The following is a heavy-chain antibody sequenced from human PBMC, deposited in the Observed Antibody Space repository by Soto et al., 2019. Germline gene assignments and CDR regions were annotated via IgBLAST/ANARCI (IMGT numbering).Heavy chain of an antibody. CDR2: TWYDGSSK. J-gene: IGHJ4*02. V-gene: IGHV3-33*01. D-gene: IGHD3-3*02. CDR3: ARVIDISSYFDY. CDR1: GFTFSNYG. Sequence: QVQLVESGGGVVQPGRSLRLSCAASGFTFSNYGMHWVRQAPGKGLEWVAVTWYDGSSKYYADSVKGRFTISRDNSKNALYLQMNSVRAEDTAVYYCARVIDISSYFDYWGQGTLVTVSS.